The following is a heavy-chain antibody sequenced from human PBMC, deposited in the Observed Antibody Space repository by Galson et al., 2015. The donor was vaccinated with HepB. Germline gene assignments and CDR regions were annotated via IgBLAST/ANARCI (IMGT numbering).Heavy chain of an antibody. D-gene: IGHD2-2*01. Sequence: SLRLSCAASGFTVSSNHMSWVRQAPGKGLEWVSVIYSDGKIYHADSVKGRFAISRDTSKNTLYLQMDSLRVEDTAVYYCARASGCSSSICYYGLIDYWGQGSLVTVSS. CDR2: IYSDGKI. J-gene: IGHJ4*02. CDR1: GFTVSSNH. V-gene: IGHV3-53*01. CDR3: ARASGCSSSICYYGLIDY.